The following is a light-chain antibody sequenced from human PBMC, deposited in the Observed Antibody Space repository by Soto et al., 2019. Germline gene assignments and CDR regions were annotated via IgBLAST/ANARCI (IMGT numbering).Light chain of an antibody. Sequence: EIVLTQSPTTLSLSPGESATLSCRASQSLGHFLVWYQQKPGQAPRLLISDASKRATGTAGRLSGSACGKDFLTNRSRLATEDAEVYYRQQSRNWPVSFGGGTKVDNK. J-gene: IGKJ4*02. CDR2: DAS. CDR1: QSLGHF. CDR3: QQSRNWPVS. V-gene: IGKV3-11*01.